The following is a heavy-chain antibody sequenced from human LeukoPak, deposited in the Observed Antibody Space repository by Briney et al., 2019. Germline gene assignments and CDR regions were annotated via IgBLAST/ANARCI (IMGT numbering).Heavy chain of an antibody. V-gene: IGHV4-59*08. CDR2: IYYSGST. D-gene: IGHD6-13*01. CDR1: GGSISSYY. CDR3: ARQEPAAAGSFDH. J-gene: IGHJ4*02. Sequence: SETLSLTCTVSGGSISSYYWSRIRQPPGKGLEWIGYIYYSGSTNYNPSLKSRVTISVDTSKNQFSLKLSSVTAADTAVYYCARQEPAAAGSFDHWGQGTLVTVSS.